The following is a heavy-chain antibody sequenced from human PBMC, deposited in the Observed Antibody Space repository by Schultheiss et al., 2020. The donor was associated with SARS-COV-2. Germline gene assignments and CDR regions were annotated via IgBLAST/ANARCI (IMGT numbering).Heavy chain of an antibody. V-gene: IGHV3-21*01. J-gene: IGHJ3*02. CDR1: GFTFSSYG. D-gene: IGHD2-15*01. CDR3: ARAGRAATLFDAFDI. CDR2: ISSSSSYI. Sequence: GGSLRLSCAASGFTFSSYGMHWVRQAPGKGLEWVSSISSSSSYIYYADSVKGRFTISRDNAKNSLYLQMNSLRAEDTAVYYCARAGRAATLFDAFDIWGQGTMVTVSS.